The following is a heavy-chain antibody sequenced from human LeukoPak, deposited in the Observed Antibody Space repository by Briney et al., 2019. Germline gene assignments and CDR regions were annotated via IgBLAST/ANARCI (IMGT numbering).Heavy chain of an antibody. D-gene: IGHD5-18*01. CDR1: GYTLTRYD. J-gene: IGHJ5*01. V-gene: IGHV1-8*03. CDR2: MNPNRGNT. Sequence: SVNVSCKLSGYTLTRYDINGVRQAPGRGLEWGGGMNPNRGNTGYTQKFRGRVTITRNTSISTAYMGLSGLRSEDTRVYYSASSPPRELGTATAAWGHGTLVTVPP. CDR3: ASSPPRELGTATAA.